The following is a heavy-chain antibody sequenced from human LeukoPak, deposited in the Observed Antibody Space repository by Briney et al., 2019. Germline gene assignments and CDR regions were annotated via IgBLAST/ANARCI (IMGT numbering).Heavy chain of an antibody. CDR2: VRSKSNGYAT. J-gene: IGHJ3*02. Sequence: GGSLRLSCVASGFTFSGSPMHWVRQASGKGLEWVGRVRSKSNGYATAYAASVKGRFTISRDDSKNTAYLQMNSLKTEGTAIYYCTRINPTTGSYHDAFDIWGQGTMVTVSS. V-gene: IGHV3-73*01. D-gene: IGHD3-16*02. CDR1: GFTFSGSP. CDR3: TRINPTTGSYHDAFDI.